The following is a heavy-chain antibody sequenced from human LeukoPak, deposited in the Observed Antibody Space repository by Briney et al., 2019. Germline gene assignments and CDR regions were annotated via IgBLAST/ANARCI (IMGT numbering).Heavy chain of an antibody. CDR3: ARDQRYCSSSSCPWEPFDY. V-gene: IGHV3-7*05. CDR2: IKQDGSEK. J-gene: IGHJ4*02. CDR1: RYTFSSYW. D-gene: IGHD2-2*01. Sequence: PGGSLRLSCADSRYTFSSYWMSWVRQAPGKGLEWVANIKQDGSEKYYVDSVKGRFTISRDNAKNSLYLQMNSLRAEDTAVYYCARDQRYCSSSSCPWEPFDYWGQGTLVTVSS.